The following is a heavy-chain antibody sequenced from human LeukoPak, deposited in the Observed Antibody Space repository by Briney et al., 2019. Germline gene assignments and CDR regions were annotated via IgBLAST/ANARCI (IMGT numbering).Heavy chain of an antibody. V-gene: IGHV3-53*05. CDR2: IYSGGST. D-gene: IGHD2-15*01. CDR1: GFTVSSYY. J-gene: IGHJ3*02. CDR3: ARETLVVTRTFDI. Sequence: GGPLRLSCVASGFTVSSYYVSWVRQAPGKGLEWVSVIYSGGSTYYADSVKGRFTISRDNSKNTLYLQMNSLRAEDTAVYYCARETLVVTRTFDIWGQGTMVTVSS.